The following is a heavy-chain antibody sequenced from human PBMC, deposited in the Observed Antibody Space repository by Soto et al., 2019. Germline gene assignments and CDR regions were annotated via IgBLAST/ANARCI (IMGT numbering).Heavy chain of an antibody. V-gene: IGHV4-30-2*01. D-gene: IGHD1-1*01. CDR3: ARDQLEGNWFDP. J-gene: IGHJ5*02. Sequence: QLQLQESGSGLVRPSQTLSLTCAVSGGSISSGGYSWNWIRQPPGKGLEWIGYIYHSGSTLYNPSPKSRVPISVDKSKTQFSLKLSSVTAADTAVYYCARDQLEGNWFDPWGQGTLVTVSS. CDR1: GGSISSGGYS. CDR2: IYHSGST.